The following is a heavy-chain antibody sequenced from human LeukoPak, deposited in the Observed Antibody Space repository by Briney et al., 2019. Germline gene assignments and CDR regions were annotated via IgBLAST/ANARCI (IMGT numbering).Heavy chain of an antibody. D-gene: IGHD3-22*01. CDR2: IYIGGST. J-gene: IGHJ4*02. V-gene: IGHV3-53*01. CDR1: GFNVNNNY. CDR3: ARSSSAYYYEFDY. Sequence: GGSLRLSCAASGFNVNNNYMNWVRQAPGEGLEWVSVIYIGGSTDYADSVKGRFTISRDDSKNTVYLQMSSLRAEDTAVYYCARSSSAYYYEFDYRGQGTLVTVSS.